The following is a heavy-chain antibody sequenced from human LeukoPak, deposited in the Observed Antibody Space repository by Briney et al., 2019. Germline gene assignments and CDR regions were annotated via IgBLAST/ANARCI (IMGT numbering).Heavy chain of an antibody. D-gene: IGHD6-13*01. CDR3: ARARYSSSWACDY. CDR2: IYYSGSN. Sequence: SETLSLTCTVSGGSISSYYWSWIRQPPGKGLEWIGYIYYSGSNNYNPSLKSRVTISVDTSKNQFSLKLSSVTAADTAVYYCARARYSSSWACDYWGQGTLVTVSS. V-gene: IGHV4-59*01. CDR1: GGSISSYY. J-gene: IGHJ4*02.